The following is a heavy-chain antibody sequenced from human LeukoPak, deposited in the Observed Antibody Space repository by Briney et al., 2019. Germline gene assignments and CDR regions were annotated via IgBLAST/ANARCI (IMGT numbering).Heavy chain of an antibody. V-gene: IGHV3-7*01. CDR3: AKGITANVRFDH. D-gene: IGHD1-20*01. CDR1: GFTFSSYW. Sequence: PGGSLRLSCAASGFTFSSYWMSWVRQAPGKGLEWVGYIKPDGSGESYMDSVKGRFTISRDNTKNSLFLQMNSLRAEDTAMYYCAKGITANVRFDHWGQGTLVTVSS. J-gene: IGHJ4*02. CDR2: IKPDGSGE.